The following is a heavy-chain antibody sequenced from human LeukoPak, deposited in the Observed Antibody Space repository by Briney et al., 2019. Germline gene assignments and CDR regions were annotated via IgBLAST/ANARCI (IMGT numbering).Heavy chain of an antibody. CDR2: ISWNSGSI. D-gene: IGHD3-10*01. Sequence: HPGGSLRLSCAASGFTFDDYAMHWVRQAPGKGLEWVSGISWNSGSIGYADSVKGRFTISRDNAKNSLYLQMNSLRAEDTAVYYCAGRSGSFDCWGQGTLVTVSA. CDR3: AGRSGSFDC. V-gene: IGHV3-9*01. J-gene: IGHJ4*02. CDR1: GFTFDDYA.